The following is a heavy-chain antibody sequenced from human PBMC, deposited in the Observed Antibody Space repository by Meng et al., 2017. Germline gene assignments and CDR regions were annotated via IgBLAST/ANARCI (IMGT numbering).Heavy chain of an antibody. V-gene: IGHV1-69*01. Sequence: QVPLVQSGAEVEKPWSTVKVSCKSSGGTFSSNAISWVRQAPGPGLERMGGIIPIFGTANYAQKFQSSVTITADDSTSTPYMDLSSLRSADTAVYYCASPKIGRRVSLDSWGQGTLVTVSS. D-gene: IGHD2-21*01. CDR3: ASPKIGRRVSLDS. J-gene: IGHJ4*02. CDR2: IIPIFGTA. CDR1: GGTFSSNA.